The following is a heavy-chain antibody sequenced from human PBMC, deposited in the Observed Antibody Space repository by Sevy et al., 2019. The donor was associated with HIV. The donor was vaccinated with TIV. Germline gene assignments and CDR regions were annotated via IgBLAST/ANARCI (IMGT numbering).Heavy chain of an antibody. D-gene: IGHD3-22*01. Sequence: GGSLRLSCAASGFTFSSYWMSWVRQAPGKGLEWVANIKQDGSEKYYVDSVKGRFTISEDNAKNSLYLQMNSLRAEDTAVYYCARDYPNNYYDSSGTNYYYGMDVWGQGTTVTVSS. CDR2: IKQDGSEK. CDR1: GFTFSSYW. CDR3: ARDYPNNYYDSSGTNYYYGMDV. V-gene: IGHV3-7*01. J-gene: IGHJ6*02.